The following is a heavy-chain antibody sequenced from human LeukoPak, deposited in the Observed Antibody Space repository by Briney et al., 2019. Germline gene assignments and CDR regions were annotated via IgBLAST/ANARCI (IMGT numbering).Heavy chain of an antibody. CDR2: INPNSGDT. D-gene: IGHD6-19*01. CDR1: GYTFTGYY. V-gene: IGHV1-2*06. J-gene: IGHJ4*02. CDR3: ATWGSSGWYTFGY. Sequence: GASVKVSCKTSGYTFTGYYIHWVRQAPGQGLEWMGRINPNSGDTKYVQKFQGRVTMTRDTSISTAYMDLRRLRSDDTAVYYCATWGSSGWYTFGYWGQGTLVTVSS.